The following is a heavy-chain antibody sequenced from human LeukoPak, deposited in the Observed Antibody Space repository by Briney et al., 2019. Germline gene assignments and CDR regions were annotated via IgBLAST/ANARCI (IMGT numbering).Heavy chain of an antibody. CDR1: GFTFDDYA. CDR2: ISGDGGST. CDR3: ATPLLHIVVGGGLIDY. V-gene: IGHV3-43*02. Sequence: GGSLRLSCAASGFTFDDYAMHWVRQAPGKGLEWVSLISGDGGSTYYADSVKGRFTISRDNSKNSLYLQMNSLRTEDTALYYCATPLLHIVVGGGLIDYWGQGTLVTVSS. J-gene: IGHJ4*02. D-gene: IGHD2-2*01.